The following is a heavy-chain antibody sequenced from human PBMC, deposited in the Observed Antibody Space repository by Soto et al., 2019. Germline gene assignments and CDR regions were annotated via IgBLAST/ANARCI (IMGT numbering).Heavy chain of an antibody. CDR2: IYYSGST. CDR3: ARRSEAYGDYSY. V-gene: IGHV4-39*01. D-gene: IGHD4-17*01. Sequence: ETLSLTCTVSGGSISSSSYYWGWIRQPPGKGLEWIGSIYYSGSTYYNPSLKSRVTISVDTSKNQFSLKLSSVTAADTAVYYCARRSEAYGDYSYWGQGTLVTVSS. J-gene: IGHJ4*02. CDR1: GGSISSSSYY.